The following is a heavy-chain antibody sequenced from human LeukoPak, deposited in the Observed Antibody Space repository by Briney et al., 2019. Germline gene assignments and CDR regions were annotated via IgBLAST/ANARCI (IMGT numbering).Heavy chain of an antibody. CDR3: ARDGFLHSSGYYTGNWFDP. CDR2: ISGSGGST. Sequence: GGSLRLSCAASGFTFSSYAMSWVRQAPGKGLEWVSAISGSGGSTYYADSVKGRFTISRDNSKNSLYLQMNSLRAEDTAVYYCARDGFLHSSGYYTGNWFDPWGQGTLVTVSS. V-gene: IGHV3-23*01. D-gene: IGHD3-22*01. J-gene: IGHJ5*02. CDR1: GFTFSSYA.